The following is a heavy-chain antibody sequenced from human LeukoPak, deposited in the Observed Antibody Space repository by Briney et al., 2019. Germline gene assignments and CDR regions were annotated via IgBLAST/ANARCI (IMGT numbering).Heavy chain of an antibody. J-gene: IGHJ6*03. D-gene: IGHD6-13*01. V-gene: IGHV4-34*01. CDR1: GGSFSGYY. CDR2: INHSGST. CDR3: ARERPPGSWYYYCYYYMDV. Sequence: SETLSLTCAVYGGSFSGYYWSWTRQPPGKGLEWIGEINHSGSTNYNPSLKSRVTISVDTSKNQFSLKLSSVTAADTAVYYCARERPPGSWYYYCYYYMDVWGKGTTVTISS.